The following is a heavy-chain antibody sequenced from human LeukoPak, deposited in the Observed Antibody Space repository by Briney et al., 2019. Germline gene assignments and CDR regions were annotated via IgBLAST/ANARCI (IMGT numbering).Heavy chain of an antibody. Sequence: ASVKVSCKASGYTFTSYYMHWVRQAPGQGLEWMGIINPSGGSTSYAQKFQGRVTMTTDTSTSTAYMELRSLRSDDTAVYYCARDLPPSDYYDILTGYYRWYYFDYWGQGTLVTVSS. V-gene: IGHV1-46*01. CDR3: ARDLPPSDYYDILTGYYRWYYFDY. D-gene: IGHD3-9*01. CDR1: GYTFTSYY. CDR2: INPSGGST. J-gene: IGHJ4*02.